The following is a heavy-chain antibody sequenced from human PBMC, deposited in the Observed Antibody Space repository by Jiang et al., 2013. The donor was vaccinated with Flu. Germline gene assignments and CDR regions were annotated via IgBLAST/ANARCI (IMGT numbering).Heavy chain of an antibody. CDR2: LLQWEH. V-gene: IGHV4-59*13. Sequence: TCTVSGGSISSYYWSWDPAAPGEGTGVDWVYLLQWEHQLQPSLKSRVTISVDTSKNQFSLKLSSVTAADTAVYYCARSPYCTNGVCYPGGAFDIWGQGTMVTVSS. CDR3: ARSPYCTNGVCYPGGAFDI. CDR1: GGSISSYY. J-gene: IGHJ3*02. D-gene: IGHD2-8*01.